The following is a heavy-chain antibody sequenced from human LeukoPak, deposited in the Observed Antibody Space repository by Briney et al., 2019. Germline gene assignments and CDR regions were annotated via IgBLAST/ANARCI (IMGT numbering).Heavy chain of an antibody. D-gene: IGHD2-2*01. Sequence: SETLSLTCTVSGGSISSYYWSWIRQPPGKGLEWIGYIYYSGSTNYSPSLKSRVTISVDTSKNQFSLNLSSVTAADTAVYYCARAARVGIVVVPAAMGGQTWGQGTLVTVSS. CDR3: ARAARVGIVVVPAAMGGQT. J-gene: IGHJ5*02. CDR1: GGSISSYY. CDR2: IYYSGST. V-gene: IGHV4-59*01.